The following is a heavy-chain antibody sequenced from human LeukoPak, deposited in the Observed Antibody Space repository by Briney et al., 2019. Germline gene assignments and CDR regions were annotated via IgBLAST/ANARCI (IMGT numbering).Heavy chain of an antibody. CDR3: ATGVMHSDAFDI. V-gene: IGHV3-23*01. J-gene: IGHJ3*02. Sequence: GGSLRLSCAASGFTFSSYAMSWVRQAPGKGLEWVSAISGSGGSTYYADSVKGRFTISRDNSKNTLYLQMNSLRAEDTAVYYCATGVMHSDAFDIWGQGTMVTVSS. CDR2: ISGSGGST. D-gene: IGHD3-16*01. CDR1: GFTFSSYA.